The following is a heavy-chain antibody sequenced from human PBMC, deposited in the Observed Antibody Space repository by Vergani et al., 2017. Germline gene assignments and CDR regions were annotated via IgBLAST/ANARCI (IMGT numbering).Heavy chain of an antibody. D-gene: IGHD3-10*01. J-gene: IGHJ6*02. CDR3: VHSPSVVRGHSNGIYDYYYFGFDV. Sequence: QVTLTESGPALVKPIQTLTLTCTFSGFSLTTSGEGVGWIRQPPGKALEWLAVIYWNDDKRYSPSLKRRLTITKDNSKNQVVLTVTNMDPVDTATYYCVHSPSVVRGHSNGIYDYYYFGFDVWGQGTAVTVSS. V-gene: IGHV2-5*01. CDR2: IYWNDDK. CDR1: GFSLTTSGEG.